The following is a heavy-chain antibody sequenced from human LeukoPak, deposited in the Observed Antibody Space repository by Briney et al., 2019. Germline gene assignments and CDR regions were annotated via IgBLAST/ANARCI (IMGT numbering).Heavy chain of an antibody. CDR2: IYPGDSNT. CDR1: GYSFTSYW. J-gene: IGHJ4*02. Sequence: GESLKISCKGSGYSFTSYWIGWVRQMPGKGLEWMGIIYPGDSNTRYSPSFQDQVTISADKSISTAYLQWSSLKASDTAMYYCARPSIPDSNYDSSGYYDYWGQGTLVTVSS. V-gene: IGHV5-51*01. CDR3: ARPSIPDSNYDSSGYYDY. D-gene: IGHD3-22*01.